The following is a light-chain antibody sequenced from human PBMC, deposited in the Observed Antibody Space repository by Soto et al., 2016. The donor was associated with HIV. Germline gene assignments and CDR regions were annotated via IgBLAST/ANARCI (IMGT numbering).Light chain of an antibody. CDR3: QVWDSNSDHWV. V-gene: IGLV3-21*03. CDR1: DIGKKS. J-gene: IGLJ3*02. Sequence: SYVLIQTPSVSVAPGMTARITCEGNDIGKKSVHWDQQKPGQAPVLVVYDDTRRRSGIPERFSGSNSGNTATLTISRVEAGDEADYYCQVWDSNSDHWVFGGGTTLTVL. CDR2: DDT.